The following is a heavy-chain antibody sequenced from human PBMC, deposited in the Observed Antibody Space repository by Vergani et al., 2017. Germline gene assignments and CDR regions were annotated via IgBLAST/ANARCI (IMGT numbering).Heavy chain of an antibody. CDR2: INTDGSWT. CDR3: ARGKDCGGSSCNGSPYYGLDL. Sequence: EVQLVESGGGLVQPGGSLRLSCAASGFTFSSCWMHWVRHTPEKGLVWVSRINTDGSWTTYADSVKGRFTISRDNAKNTLYLQMNSLRVEETAVYYCARGKDCGGSSCNGSPYYGLDLWGQGTTVTVSS. CDR1: GFTFSSCW. D-gene: IGHD2-15*01. V-gene: IGHV3-74*01. J-gene: IGHJ6*02.